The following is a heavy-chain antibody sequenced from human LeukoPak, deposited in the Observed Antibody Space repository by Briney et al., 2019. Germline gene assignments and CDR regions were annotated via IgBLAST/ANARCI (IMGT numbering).Heavy chain of an antibody. CDR2: ISGDGGST. J-gene: IGHJ5*01. Sequence: GGSLRLSCAAPGFSFDDYAIHWVRQAPGKGLEWVSLISGDGGSTFYADSVKGRSTISRDNSKNSLYLQMSSLRSEDTALYYCARESDSSGWYDSWGQGTLVTVSS. CDR3: ARESDSSGWYDS. CDR1: GFSFDDYA. D-gene: IGHD3-22*01. V-gene: IGHV3-43*02.